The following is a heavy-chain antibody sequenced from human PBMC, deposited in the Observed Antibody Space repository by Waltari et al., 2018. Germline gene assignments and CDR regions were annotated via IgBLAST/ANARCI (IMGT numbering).Heavy chain of an antibody. CDR1: GGSISSGSYY. CDR3: ASGYYDILTGSAPFDY. D-gene: IGHD3-9*01. CDR2: IYTSGST. Sequence: QVQLQESGPGLVKPSQTLSLTCTVSGGSISSGSYYWRWIRQPAGKGLEWIGRIYTSGSTNYNPSLKSRVTISVDTSNNQFSLKLSSVTAADTAVYYCASGYYDILTGSAPFDYWGQGTLVTVSS. J-gene: IGHJ4*02. V-gene: IGHV4-61*02.